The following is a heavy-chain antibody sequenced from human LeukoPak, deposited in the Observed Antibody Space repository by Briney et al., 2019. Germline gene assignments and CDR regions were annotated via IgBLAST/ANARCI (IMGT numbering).Heavy chain of an antibody. CDR3: AREDLNATDPYYYSGTYV. J-gene: IGHJ6*02. Sequence: SQTLSSTCTVSGGTISSGDYDWSWIRQPPGKGLEWIGYIYYSGSTYYNPSLKSRVTISVDTSKNQFSLKLSSVTAADTAVYYCAREDLNATDPYYYSGTYVWGQVTTVTVSS. V-gene: IGHV4-30-4*01. CDR2: IYYSGST. CDR1: GGTISSGDYD.